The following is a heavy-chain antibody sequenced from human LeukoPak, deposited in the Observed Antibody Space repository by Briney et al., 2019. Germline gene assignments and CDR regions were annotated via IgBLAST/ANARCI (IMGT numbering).Heavy chain of an antibody. CDR3: ARGTNTYYYDSSGYYSLAFDI. V-gene: IGHV4-4*07. Sequence: SETLSLTCTVSGGSISSYYWSWIRQPAGKGLEWIGRIYTSGSTNYNPSLKSRVTMSVDTSKNQFSLKLSSVTAAVTAVYYCARGTNTYYYDSSGYYSLAFDIWGQGTMVTVSS. D-gene: IGHD3-22*01. J-gene: IGHJ3*02. CDR1: GGSISSYY. CDR2: IYTSGST.